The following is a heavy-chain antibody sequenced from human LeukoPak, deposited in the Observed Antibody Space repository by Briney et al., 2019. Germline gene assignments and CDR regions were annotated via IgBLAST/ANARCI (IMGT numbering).Heavy chain of an antibody. CDR2: IYYSGST. CDR1: GGSISSSSYY. Sequence: SETLSLTCTVSGGSISSSSYYWGWIRQPPGKGLEWIGSIYYSGSTYYNPSLKSRVTISVDTSKNQFSLKLNSVTAADTAVYYCARDGPITGTSRPFDYWGQGTLVTVSS. V-gene: IGHV4-39*07. D-gene: IGHD1-7*01. J-gene: IGHJ4*02. CDR3: ARDGPITGTSRPFDY.